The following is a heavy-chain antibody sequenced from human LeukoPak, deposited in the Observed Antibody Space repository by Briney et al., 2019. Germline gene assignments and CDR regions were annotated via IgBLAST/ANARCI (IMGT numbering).Heavy chain of an antibody. J-gene: IGHJ4*02. Sequence: SSETLSLTCTVSGGSVSSTSYYWSWIRQPPGKGLEWIGYIYYSGSTNYNPSLKSRVTMSVDTSKNQFSLKLSSVTAADTAVYYCARIHSSSWFGGFDYWGQGTLVTVSS. V-gene: IGHV4-61*01. D-gene: IGHD6-13*01. CDR1: GGSVSSTSYY. CDR3: ARIHSSSWFGGFDY. CDR2: IYYSGST.